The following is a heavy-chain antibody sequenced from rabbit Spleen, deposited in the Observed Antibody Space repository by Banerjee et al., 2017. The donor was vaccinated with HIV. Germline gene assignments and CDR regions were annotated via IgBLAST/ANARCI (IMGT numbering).Heavy chain of an antibody. Sequence: EESGGDLVKPEGSLTLTCTASGFSFSSSYWICWVRQAPGKGLEWIACIYAGSVGNTYYASWAKGRFTISKTSSTTVTLQMTSLTGADTATYFCARGDFCFNLWGQGTLVTVS. D-gene: IGHD4-2*01. CDR2: IYAGSVGNT. V-gene: IGHV1S45*01. CDR1: GFSFSSSYW. CDR3: ARGDFCFNL. J-gene: IGHJ4*01.